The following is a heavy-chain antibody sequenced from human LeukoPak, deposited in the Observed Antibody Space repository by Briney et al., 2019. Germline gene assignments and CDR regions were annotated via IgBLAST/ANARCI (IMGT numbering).Heavy chain of an antibody. CDR1: GDSISNNW. CDR2: INHSGST. Sequence: PSETLSLTCAVSGDSISNNWWSWVRQSPGKGLEWIGEINHSGSTNYNPSLKSRVTISVDTSKNQFSLKLSSVTAADTGVYYCARGYCSDERCPVFPSWGQGTLVTVSS. V-gene: IGHV4-4*02. CDR3: ARGYCSDERCPVFPS. J-gene: IGHJ5*02. D-gene: IGHD2-15*01.